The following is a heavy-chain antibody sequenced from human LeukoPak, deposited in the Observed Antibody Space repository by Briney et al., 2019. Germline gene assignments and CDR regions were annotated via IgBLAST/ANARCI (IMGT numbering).Heavy chain of an antibody. J-gene: IGHJ4*02. CDR1: GFTFSTYG. CDR2: ILFDGNNK. CDR3: AKDAEHSSGWYPGN. V-gene: IGHV3-30*18. Sequence: GRSLRLSCAASGFTFSTYGMHWVRQAPGKGLEWVAVILFDGNNKYYADSVGGRFTISRDNSKNTLYLQMNSLRDEDTAVYYCAKDAEHSSGWYPGNWGQGTLVIVSS. D-gene: IGHD6-13*01.